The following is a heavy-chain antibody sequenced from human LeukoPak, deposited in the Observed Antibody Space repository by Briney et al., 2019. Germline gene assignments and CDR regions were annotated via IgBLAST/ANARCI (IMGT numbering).Heavy chain of an antibody. J-gene: IGHJ6*03. Sequence: GGSLRLSCAASGFTFSSYGVSRVRQAPGKGLEWVSAISGSGGSTYYADSVKGRFTISRDNAKNSLYLQMNSLRAEDTAVYYCARAKFSAYTGNPGARKSSYDMDVWGKGTTVTVSS. CDR1: GFTFSSYG. V-gene: IGHV3-23*01. D-gene: IGHD1-26*01. CDR3: ARAKFSAYTGNPGARKSSYDMDV. CDR2: ISGSGGST.